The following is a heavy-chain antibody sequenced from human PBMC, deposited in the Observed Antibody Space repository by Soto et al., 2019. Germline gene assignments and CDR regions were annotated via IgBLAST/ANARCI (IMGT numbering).Heavy chain of an antibody. V-gene: IGHV1-69*01. CDR2: IIPRFGTT. D-gene: IGHD1-1*01. CDR3: ARGRGLYNSGRSQLDY. J-gene: IGHJ4*02. Sequence: QVQLVQSGAEVKKPGSSVRVSCKASGDTFSRYTVNWVRQAPRQGLEWMGGIIPRFGTTNYAPTLQGRVTITADESSNTVYMELSSLRSEDTALCYCARGRGLYNSGRSQLDYWGQGTLVTVSS. CDR1: GDTFSRYT.